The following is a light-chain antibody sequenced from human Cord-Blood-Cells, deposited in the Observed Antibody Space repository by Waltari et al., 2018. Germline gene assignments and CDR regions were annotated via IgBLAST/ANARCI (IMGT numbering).Light chain of an antibody. V-gene: IGLV2-14*03. CDR2: DVS. CDR1: SSDVGGYNY. CDR3: SSYTSSSTLV. J-gene: IGLJ3*02. Sequence: QSALTQPASVSGSPGQSITISCTGTSSDVGGYNYVFWYQQHPGKAPKLMLYDVSNQPAGVSNRFSGSKSGNTASLTISGLQAEDEADYYCSSYTSSSTLVFGGGTKLTVL.